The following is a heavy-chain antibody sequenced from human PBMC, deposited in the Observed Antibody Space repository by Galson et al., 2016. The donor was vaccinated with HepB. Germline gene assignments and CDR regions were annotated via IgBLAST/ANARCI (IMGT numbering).Heavy chain of an antibody. Sequence: CAISGDSVSSPSAAWNWIRHSPSRGLEWLGRTYHTSNWYSDYAVSVKSRITINPDTSKNQFSLQLNSVTPEDTAVYYCARGHLVVPFSFYFDYWGQGSLVTVSS. V-gene: IGHV6-1*01. CDR2: TYHTSNWYS. J-gene: IGHJ4*02. D-gene: IGHD2-15*01. CDR3: ARGHLVVPFSFYFDY. CDR1: GDSVSSPSAA.